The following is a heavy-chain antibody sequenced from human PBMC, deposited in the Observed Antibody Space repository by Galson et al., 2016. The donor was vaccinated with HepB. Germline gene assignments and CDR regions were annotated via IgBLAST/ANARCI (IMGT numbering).Heavy chain of an antibody. J-gene: IGHJ1*01. CDR3: AKDYFPSFETAAAEYFQY. CDR2: IIGSGETT. Sequence: SLRLSCAASGFTFSNYAMSWVRQAPGKGLEWVSAIIGSGETTYYADSVRGRFTISRDNSKNTLYLQMNSLRAEDTAVYYCAKDYFPSFETAAAEYFQYWGQDTLVTVSS. D-gene: IGHD6-13*01. V-gene: IGHV3-23*01. CDR1: GFTFSNYA.